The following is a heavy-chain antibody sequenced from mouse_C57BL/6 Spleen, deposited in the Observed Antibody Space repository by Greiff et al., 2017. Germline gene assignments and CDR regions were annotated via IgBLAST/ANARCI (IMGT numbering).Heavy chain of an antibody. CDR1: GYAFSSSW. Sequence: VKLMESGPELVKPGASVKISCKASGYAFSSSWMNWVKQRPGKGLEWIGRIYPGDGDTNYNGKFKGKATLTADKSSSTAYMQLSSLTSEDSAVYFCARGGYYGSSPFDYWGQGTTLTVSS. CDR2: IYPGDGDT. V-gene: IGHV1-82*01. D-gene: IGHD1-1*01. J-gene: IGHJ2*01. CDR3: ARGGYYGSSPFDY.